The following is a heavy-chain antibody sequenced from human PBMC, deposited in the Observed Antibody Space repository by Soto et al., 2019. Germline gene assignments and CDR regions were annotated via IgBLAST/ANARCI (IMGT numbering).Heavy chain of an antibody. CDR3: AKLQEASGLLRSYIDY. D-gene: IGHD2-15*01. CDR2: IGTAGDT. V-gene: IGHV3-13*04. CDR1: GFTFSSYD. J-gene: IGHJ4*02. Sequence: GGSLRLSCAASGFTFSSYDMYWVRQATGKGLEWVSSIGTAGDTYYSGSVKGRFTISRENAKNSLYLQMNSLRAGDTAVYYCAKLQEASGLLRSYIDYWSQGILVTGSS.